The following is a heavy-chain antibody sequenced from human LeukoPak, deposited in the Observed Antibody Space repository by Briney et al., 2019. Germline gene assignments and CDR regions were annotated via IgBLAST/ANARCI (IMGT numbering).Heavy chain of an antibody. CDR3: AREVSSSWYGAFDI. CDR1: GGSINSYY. CDR2: IYYSGST. Sequence: SETLSLTCTVSGGSINSYYWSWIRQPPGKGLEWVGYIYYSGSTNYNPSLKSRVTISVDTSKNQFSLKLSSVTAADTAVYYCAREVSSSWYGAFDIWGQGTMVTVSS. V-gene: IGHV4-59*01. J-gene: IGHJ3*02. D-gene: IGHD6-13*01.